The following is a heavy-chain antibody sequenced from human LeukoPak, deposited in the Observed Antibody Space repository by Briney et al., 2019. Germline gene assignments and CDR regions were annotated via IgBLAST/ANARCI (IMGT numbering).Heavy chain of an antibody. V-gene: IGHV3-33*01. Sequence: GGSLRLSCAASGFTFSSYGMHWVRQAPGKGLEWVAVIWYDGSNKYYADSVKGRFTISRDNSKNTLYLQMNSLRAGDTAVYYCARGYYGMDVWGQGTTVTVSS. CDR3: ARGYYGMDV. CDR1: GFTFSSYG. J-gene: IGHJ6*02. CDR2: IWYDGSNK.